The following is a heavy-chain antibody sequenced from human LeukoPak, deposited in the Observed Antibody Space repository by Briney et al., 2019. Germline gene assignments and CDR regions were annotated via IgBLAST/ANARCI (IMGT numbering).Heavy chain of an antibody. Sequence: VGSLRLSSAPSGLTFTSYEMNWVRQAPGHGLEWGSYISSGGSTIYYADSVKGRFTVSRDKAENSLYLQMNSLRAEGTAVYYCASETEIGNYDAFDIWGQGTMVTVSS. CDR1: GLTFTSYE. CDR3: ASETEIGNYDAFDI. D-gene: IGHD1-7*01. J-gene: IGHJ3*02. CDR2: ISSGGSTI. V-gene: IGHV3-48*03.